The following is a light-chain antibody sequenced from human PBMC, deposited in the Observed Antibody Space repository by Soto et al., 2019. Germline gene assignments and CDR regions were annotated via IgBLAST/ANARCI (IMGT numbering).Light chain of an antibody. CDR3: QQYAKSAIT. V-gene: IGKV3-20*01. CDR2: GAS. Sequence: EFVLTQSPDTLSVSPGDRATLSCRASQRVGRDYLAWYQQKPGQAPRLLIHGASNRATGIPDRFSGSGSGRDFTLTISRLEPEDFAVYYCQQYAKSAITFGQGTRLEI. CDR1: QRVGRDY. J-gene: IGKJ5*01.